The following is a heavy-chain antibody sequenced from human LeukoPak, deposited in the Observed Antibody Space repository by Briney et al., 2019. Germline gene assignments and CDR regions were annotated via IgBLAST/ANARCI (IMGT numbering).Heavy chain of an antibody. J-gene: IGHJ4*02. CDR2: IRYDGSNK. V-gene: IGHV3-30*02. CDR3: AKNGDSERWLQPKFVTH. CDR1: GFTFSSYG. Sequence: PGGSLRLSCAASGFTFSSYGMHWVRQAPGKGLEWVAFIRYDGSNKYYADSVKGRFTISRDNAKNSLYLRMNSLRAEDTAVYYCAKNGDSERWLQPKFVTHWGQGTLVTVSS. D-gene: IGHD5-24*01.